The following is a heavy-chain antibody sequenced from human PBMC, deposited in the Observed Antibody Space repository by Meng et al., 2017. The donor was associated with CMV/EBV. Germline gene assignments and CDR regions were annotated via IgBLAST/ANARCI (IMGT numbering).Heavy chain of an antibody. CDR3: ATWPYSSSYYYYGMDV. CDR1: GFTFSSYG. V-gene: IGHV3-30*02. CDR2: IRYDGSNK. D-gene: IGHD6-6*01. J-gene: IGHJ6*02. Sequence: GESLKISCVASGFTFSSYGMHWVRQAPGKGLEWVAFIRYDGSNKYYADSVKGRFTISRDNSKNTLYLQMNSLRAEDTAVYYCATWPYSSSYYYYGMDVWGQGTTVTVSS.